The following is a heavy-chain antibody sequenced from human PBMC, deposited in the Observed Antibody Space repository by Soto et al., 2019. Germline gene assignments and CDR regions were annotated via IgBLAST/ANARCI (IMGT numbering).Heavy chain of an antibody. D-gene: IGHD3-3*01. CDR3: ARGGIFGVVIAPALDYYYGMDV. J-gene: IGHJ6*02. Sequence: QVQLVQSGAEVKKPGASVKVSCKASGYTFTSYAMHWVRQAPGQRLEWMGWINAGNGNTKYSQKFQGRVTITRDTSARTAYMELSSLRAEDTAVYYCARGGIFGVVIAPALDYYYGMDVWGQGTTVTVSS. V-gene: IGHV1-3*01. CDR2: INAGNGNT. CDR1: GYTFTSYA.